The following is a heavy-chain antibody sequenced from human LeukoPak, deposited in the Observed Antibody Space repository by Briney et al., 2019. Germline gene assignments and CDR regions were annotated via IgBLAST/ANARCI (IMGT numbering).Heavy chain of an antibody. Sequence: GGSLRLSCAASGFTFSSYWMSWVRQAPGKGLEWVANIKQDGSDKKYVDSVKGRFTISRDNAENSLYLQMNSLRADDTAVYYCARARSSYGYGDAFDIWGQGTMVTVSS. CDR1: GFTFSSYW. CDR2: IKQDGSDK. V-gene: IGHV3-7*01. CDR3: ARARSSYGYGDAFDI. J-gene: IGHJ3*02. D-gene: IGHD5-18*01.